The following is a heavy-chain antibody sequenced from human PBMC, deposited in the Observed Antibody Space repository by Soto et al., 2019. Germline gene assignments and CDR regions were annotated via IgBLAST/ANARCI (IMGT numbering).Heavy chain of an antibody. Sequence: EVQLLESGGGLVQPGGSLRLSCAASGFTFSSYAMSWVRQAPGKGLEWVSAISGSGGSTYYADSVKGRFTISRDNSKNTLYLQMNSLRAEDTAVYYCAKDQVVLVPAAISSYYYGMDVWGQGTTVTVSS. D-gene: IGHD2-2*01. CDR3: AKDQVVLVPAAISSYYYGMDV. CDR1: GFTFSSYA. V-gene: IGHV3-23*01. J-gene: IGHJ6*02. CDR2: ISGSGGST.